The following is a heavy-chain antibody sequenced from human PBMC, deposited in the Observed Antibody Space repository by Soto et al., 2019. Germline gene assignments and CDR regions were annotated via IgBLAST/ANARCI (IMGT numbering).Heavy chain of an antibody. CDR1: GYKFTNHG. D-gene: IGHD2-15*01. CDR2: ISAFNGYM. CDR3: ARVRRDVVVVIIGPEAFEI. V-gene: IGHV1-18*01. J-gene: IGHJ3*02. Sequence: QVQLAQSGVEVKKPGASVKVSCKASGYKFTNHGIAWVRQAPGQGLEWMGWISAFNGYMKYAQKFQGRVTMTTDTSTNTAYMELRSLTSDDTAVYYCARVRRDVVVVIIGPEAFEIWGQGTMVTVSS.